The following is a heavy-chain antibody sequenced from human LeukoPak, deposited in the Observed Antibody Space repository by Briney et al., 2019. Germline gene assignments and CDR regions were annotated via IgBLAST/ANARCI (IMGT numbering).Heavy chain of an antibody. V-gene: IGHV1-46*03. CDR2: INPSGGST. CDR3: ARNVGSGLDY. CDR1: GYTFTTYY. J-gene: IGHJ4*02. Sequence: SVKVSCKASGYTFTTYYIHWVRQAPGQGLEWMGFINPSGGSTSYAQKFQGRVTMTRDTSTSTVYMELSSLRSEDTAVYYCARNVGSGLDYWGQGTLVIVSS. D-gene: IGHD3-10*01.